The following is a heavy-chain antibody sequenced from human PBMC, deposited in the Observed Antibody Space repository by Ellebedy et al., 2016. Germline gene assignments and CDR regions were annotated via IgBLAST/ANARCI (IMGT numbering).Heavy chain of an antibody. V-gene: IGHV4-34*01. Sequence: SETLSLTXAVYGGSFSGYYWSWIRQPPGKGLEWIGEINHSGSTNYNPSLKSRLTISVDTSKNQFSLKLSSVTAADTAVYYCARRGSVAVGYWGQGTLVTVSS. D-gene: IGHD6-19*01. CDR1: GGSFSGYY. CDR3: ARRGSVAVGY. J-gene: IGHJ4*02. CDR2: INHSGST.